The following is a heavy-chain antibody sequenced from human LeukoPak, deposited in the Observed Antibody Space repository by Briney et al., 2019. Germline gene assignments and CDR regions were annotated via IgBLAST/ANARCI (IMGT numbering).Heavy chain of an antibody. CDR1: GGTFSSYA. V-gene: IGHV1-69*04. D-gene: IGHD5-24*01. CDR2: IIPILGIA. CDR3: ALYGYNWRDFHYYYGMDV. J-gene: IGHJ6*02. Sequence: SVKVSCKASGGTFSSYAISWVRQAPGQGLEWMGRIIPILGIANYAQKFQGRVTITADKSTSTAYMELSSLRSEDTAVYYCALYGYNWRDFHYYYGMDVWGQGTTVTVSS.